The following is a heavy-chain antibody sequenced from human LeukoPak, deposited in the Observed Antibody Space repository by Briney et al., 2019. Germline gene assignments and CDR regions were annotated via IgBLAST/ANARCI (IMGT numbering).Heavy chain of an antibody. J-gene: IGHJ6*04. CDR3: ARGRYSSSWYYYYGMDV. D-gene: IGHD6-13*01. CDR2: INHSGST. CDR1: GGPFSGYY. Sequence: PSETLSLTCAVYGGPFSGYYWSWIRQPPGKGLEWIGEINHSGSTNYNPSLKSRVTISVDTSKNQFSLKLSSVTAADTAVYYCARGRYSSSWYYYYGMDVWGKGTTVTVSS. V-gene: IGHV4-34*01.